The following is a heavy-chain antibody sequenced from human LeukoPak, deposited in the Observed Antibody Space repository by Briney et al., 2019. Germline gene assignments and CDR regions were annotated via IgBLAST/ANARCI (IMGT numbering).Heavy chain of an antibody. V-gene: IGHV3-30*02. CDR2: IRYDGSNK. J-gene: IGHJ3*02. D-gene: IGHD3-10*01. CDR1: GFTFSSYG. Sequence: PGGSLRLSCAASGFTFSSYGMHWVRQAPGKGLEWVAFIRYDGSNKYYADSVKGRFTISRDNSKNTLYLQMNSLRAEDTAVYYCARAFGSGFNAFDIWGQGTMVTVSS. CDR3: ARAFGSGFNAFDI.